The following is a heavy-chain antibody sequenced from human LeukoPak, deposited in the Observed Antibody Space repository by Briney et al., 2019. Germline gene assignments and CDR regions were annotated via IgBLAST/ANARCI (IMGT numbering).Heavy chain of an antibody. D-gene: IGHD4-17*01. CDR1: GFTFSSYA. CDR3: ARKYGDLDF. J-gene: IGHJ4*02. Sequence: PGGSLRLSCAASGFTFSSYAMNWVRQAPGKGLEWVAVISYDGGTKYYADSVKGRFTISRDNSKSTLYLQMNSLRAEDTAVYYCARKYGDLDFWGQGTLLAVSS. V-gene: IGHV3-30*04. CDR2: ISYDGGTK.